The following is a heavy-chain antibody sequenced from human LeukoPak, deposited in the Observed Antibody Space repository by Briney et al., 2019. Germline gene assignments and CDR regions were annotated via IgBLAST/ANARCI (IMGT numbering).Heavy chain of an antibody. J-gene: IGHJ4*02. CDR2: INLSGGST. CDR1: GCTFTSYY. V-gene: IGHV1-46*03. Sequence: ASVKVSCKASGCTFTSYYMHWVRQAPPQGLDWMGIINLSGGSTSYAQKFQGRVTMTRTTSTNTVYTEVSRVSTEITAWDYWSREGPRLYSGSFDYGGQGALVTLSS. CDR3: SREGPRLYSGSFDY. D-gene: IGHD1-26*01.